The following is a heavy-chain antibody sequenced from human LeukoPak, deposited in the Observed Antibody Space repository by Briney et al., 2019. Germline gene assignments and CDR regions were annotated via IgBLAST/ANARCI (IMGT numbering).Heavy chain of an antibody. Sequence: PGGSLRLSCAASGFTFSSYWMHWVRQAPGKGLVWVSRINSDGSSTSYADSVKGRFTIPRDNAKNTLYLQMNSLRAEDTAVYYCASATEVWFGELWPPDYWGQGTLVTVSS. CDR2: INSDGSST. V-gene: IGHV3-74*01. D-gene: IGHD3-10*01. CDR3: ASATEVWFGELWPPDY. J-gene: IGHJ4*02. CDR1: GFTFSSYW.